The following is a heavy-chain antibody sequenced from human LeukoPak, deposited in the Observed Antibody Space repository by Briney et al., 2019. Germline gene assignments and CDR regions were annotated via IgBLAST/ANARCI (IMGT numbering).Heavy chain of an antibody. CDR2: INWNGGST. D-gene: IGHD3-22*01. V-gene: IGHV3-20*04. J-gene: IGHJ4*02. Sequence: PGGALRLSCAASGFTFDDYGMSWVRQVPGKGLEWVSGINWNGGSTGYADSVKGRFTISRVNAKNSLYLQMNSLRAEDTALYYCARGVYYYDSSGYYILGYWGQGTLVTVSS. CDR3: ARGVYYYDSSGYYILGY. CDR1: GFTFDDYG.